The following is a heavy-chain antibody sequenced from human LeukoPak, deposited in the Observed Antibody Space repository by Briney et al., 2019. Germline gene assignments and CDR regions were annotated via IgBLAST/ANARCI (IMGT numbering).Heavy chain of an antibody. CDR1: GYSFTSYW. J-gene: IGHJ5*02. CDR3: ARLFSSVRPAAKNWFDP. D-gene: IGHD2-2*01. Sequence: GESLKISCKGSGYSFTSYWIGWVRQMPGKGLEWMGIIYPGDSDTRYSSSFQGQVTISADKSISTAYLQWSSLKASDTAMYYCARLFSSVRPAAKNWFDPWGQGTLVTVSS. CDR2: IYPGDSDT. V-gene: IGHV5-51*01.